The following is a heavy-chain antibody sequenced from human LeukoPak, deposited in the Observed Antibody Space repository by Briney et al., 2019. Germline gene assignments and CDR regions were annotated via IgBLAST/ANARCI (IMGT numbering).Heavy chain of an antibody. J-gene: IGHJ5*02. V-gene: IGHV4-59*02. CDR1: GGSVSGYY. CDR2: IYYSGST. Sequence: SETLSLTCTVSGGSVSGYYWSWIRQPPGKGLEWIGYIYYSGSTNYNPSLKSRVTTSVDTSENQFSLKLTSVTAADTAVYYCARDREYSSSGLVWFDPWGHGILVTVSS. CDR3: ARDREYSSSGLVWFDP. D-gene: IGHD6-6*01.